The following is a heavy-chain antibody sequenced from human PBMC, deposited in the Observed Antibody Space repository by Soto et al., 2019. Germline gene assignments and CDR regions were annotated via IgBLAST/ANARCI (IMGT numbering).Heavy chain of an antibody. CDR1: TDSFNDYY. CDR3: ARDVGIHDAFDI. Sequence: QVRLHESGPGLVKPSETLSLTCTVSTDSFNDYYWSWIRQPPGKGLEWIWSINHTGNTNYNLTLESRVSISVDTSKIQFSLSLSSVTAADTAVYYCARDVGIHDAFDIWGQGTLVTVSS. V-gene: IGHV4-59*13. D-gene: IGHD5-18*01. CDR2: INHTGNT. J-gene: IGHJ3*02.